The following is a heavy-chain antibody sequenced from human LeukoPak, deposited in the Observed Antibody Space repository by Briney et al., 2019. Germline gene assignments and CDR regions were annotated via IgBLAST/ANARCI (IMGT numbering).Heavy chain of an antibody. CDR3: ARGGVVPAAIDY. CDR2: IIPILGIA. CDR1: GGTFSSYA. V-gene: IGHV1-69*04. D-gene: IGHD2-2*01. Sequence: SVKVSCKASGGTFSSYAISWVRQSPGQGLEWMGRIIPILGIANYAQKFQGRVTITADKSTSTAYMELSSLRSEDTAVYYCARGGVVPAAIDYWGQGTLVTVSS. J-gene: IGHJ4*02.